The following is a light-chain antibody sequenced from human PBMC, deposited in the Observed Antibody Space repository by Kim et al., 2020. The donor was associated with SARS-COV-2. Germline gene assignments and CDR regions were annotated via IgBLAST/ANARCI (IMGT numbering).Light chain of an antibody. CDR1: SLRSYY. J-gene: IGLJ3*02. CDR3: NSRDSNAKSWV. Sequence: SSELTQDPAVSVALGQTVRISCQGDSLRSYYASWYQQKPGQAPVLVIYGKNNRPSGIPDRFSGSSSGNTASLTITGAQAEDEADYYCNSRDSNAKSWVFG. CDR2: GKN. V-gene: IGLV3-19*01.